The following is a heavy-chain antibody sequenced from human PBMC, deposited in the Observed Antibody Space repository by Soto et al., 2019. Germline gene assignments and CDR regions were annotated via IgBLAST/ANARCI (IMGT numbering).Heavy chain of an antibody. CDR1: GGSISSSSYY. V-gene: IGHV4-39*01. CDR3: ARTYEQISAFDI. D-gene: IGHD3-16*01. J-gene: IGHJ3*02. CDR2: IYYSGST. Sequence: SETLSLTCTVSGGSISSSSYYWGWIRQPPGKGLEWIGSIYYSGSTYYNPSLKSRVTISVDTSKNQFSLKLSSVTAADTAVYYCARTYEQISAFDIWGQGTMVTVSS.